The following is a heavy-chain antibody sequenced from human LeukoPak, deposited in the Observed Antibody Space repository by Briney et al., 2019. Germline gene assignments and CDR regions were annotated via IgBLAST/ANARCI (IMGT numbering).Heavy chain of an antibody. D-gene: IGHD2-15*01. CDR3: ARASCGGSCYSDY. V-gene: IGHV3-30*04. Sequence: QPGRSLRLSCAASGFTFSSYAMHWVRQAPGKGLEWVAVISYDGSNKYYADSVKGRFTISRDNSKNTLCLQMNSLRAEDTAVYYCARASCGGSCYSDYWGQGTRVTVSS. CDR1: GFTFSSYA. CDR2: ISYDGSNK. J-gene: IGHJ4*02.